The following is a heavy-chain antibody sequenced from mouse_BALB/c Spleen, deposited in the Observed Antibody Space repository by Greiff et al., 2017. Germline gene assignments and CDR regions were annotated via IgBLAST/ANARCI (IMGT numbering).Heavy chain of an antibody. CDR1: GYTFTSYW. V-gene: IGHV1S81*02. D-gene: IGHD2-1*01. Sequence: QVQLQQPGAELVRPGVSVKLSCKASGYTFTSYWMHWIKQRPEQGLERIGEINTSNGGTNFNEKFKSTATLTVDKSSSTAYMQLSSLTSEDSAVYYCARGEFEHGNFLAWFAYWGQGTLVTVSA. J-gene: IGHJ3*01. CDR3: ARGEFEHGNFLAWFAY. CDR2: INTSNGGT.